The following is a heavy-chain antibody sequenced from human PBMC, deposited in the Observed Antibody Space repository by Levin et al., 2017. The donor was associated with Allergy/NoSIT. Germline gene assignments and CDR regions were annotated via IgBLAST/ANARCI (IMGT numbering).Heavy chain of an antibody. Sequence: SETLSLTCTVSGGPIGSPNYYWSWIRQHPGKGLEWIGYIFYNGRTHYNPSLESRTIISVDRSKNQVSLKVNSVTAADTAVYYCAREVDTRTETADAFDIWGQGTMVTVSS. D-gene: IGHD4-17*01. CDR3: AREVDTRTETADAFDI. J-gene: IGHJ3*02. CDR2: IFYNGRT. V-gene: IGHV4-31*03. CDR1: GGPIGSPNYY.